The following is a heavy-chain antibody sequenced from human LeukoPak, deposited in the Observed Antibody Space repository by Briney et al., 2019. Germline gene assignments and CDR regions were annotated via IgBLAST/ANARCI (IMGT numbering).Heavy chain of an antibody. CDR1: GYSFTSYW. Sequence: GGSLKISCKGSGYSFTSYWIGWVRQMPGKGLEWMGIIYPGDSDTRYSPSFQGQVTISADKSISTAYLQWSSLKASDTAMYYCARQGAPSVYYGSGSFTPWDNWFDPWGQGTLVTVSS. V-gene: IGHV5-51*01. CDR2: IYPGDSDT. J-gene: IGHJ5*02. D-gene: IGHD3-10*01. CDR3: ARQGAPSVYYGSGSFTPWDNWFDP.